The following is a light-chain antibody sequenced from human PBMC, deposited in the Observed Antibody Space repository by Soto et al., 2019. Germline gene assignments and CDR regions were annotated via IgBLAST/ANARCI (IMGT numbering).Light chain of an antibody. CDR3: QQLCTSPRMYT. CDR1: QTISSSY. CDR2: STS. Sequence: IVLTQSPGTLSLSPGERATLSCRASQTISSSYLAWYQQKPGQAPSLLMYSTSNRATDIPDSFSGSGAATDFTLTISRLEPEEVAVDYCQQLCTSPRMYTFGQGTKLEIK. J-gene: IGKJ2*01. V-gene: IGKV3-20*01.